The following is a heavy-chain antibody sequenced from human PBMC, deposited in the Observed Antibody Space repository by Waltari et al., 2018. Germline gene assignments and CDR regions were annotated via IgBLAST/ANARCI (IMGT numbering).Heavy chain of an antibody. J-gene: IGHJ4*02. Sequence: EVQLVESGGGLVKPGGSLRLSCAASGFTFSRYSLNWVRQAPGKGLEWVSSISSSSSYIYYADSVKGRFTISRDNAKNSLYLQMNSLRAEDTAVYYCARTTTVTRMYYFDYWGQGTLVTVSS. CDR3: ARTTTVTRMYYFDY. V-gene: IGHV3-21*01. D-gene: IGHD4-4*01. CDR2: ISSSSSYI. CDR1: GFTFSRYS.